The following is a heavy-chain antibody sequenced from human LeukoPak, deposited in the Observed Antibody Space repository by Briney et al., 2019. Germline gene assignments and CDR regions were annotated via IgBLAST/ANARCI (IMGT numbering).Heavy chain of an antibody. CDR3: ARDGHRRYHYDSSGREDAFDI. CDR2: ISAYNGHT. J-gene: IGHJ3*02. CDR1: GGTFSSYA. Sequence: ASVKVSCKASGGTFSSYAIGWVRQAPGQGLEWMGWISAYNGHTKYAQKVQGRVTMTRDTSTSTAYMELRSLRSDDTAVYYCARDGHRRYHYDSSGREDAFDIWGQGTMVTVSS. V-gene: IGHV1-18*01. D-gene: IGHD3-22*01.